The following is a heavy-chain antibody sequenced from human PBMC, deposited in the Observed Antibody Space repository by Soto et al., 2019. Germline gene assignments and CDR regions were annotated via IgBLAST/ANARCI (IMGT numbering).Heavy chain of an antibody. Sequence: QVQLQEMGPGLVKPSQTLTITCTVSGDSVNSAYWSWIRQLPGKGLEWMGNIHHTGRTFYNPSLKSRGAISIDTSKPLFSLKMRSISAADTAVYYCARTDAYNSSFFDSWGQGTVVTVSS. D-gene: IGHD1-1*01. CDR3: ARTDAYNSSFFDS. V-gene: IGHV4-31*03. CDR1: GDSVNSAY. J-gene: IGHJ4*02. CDR2: IHHTGRT.